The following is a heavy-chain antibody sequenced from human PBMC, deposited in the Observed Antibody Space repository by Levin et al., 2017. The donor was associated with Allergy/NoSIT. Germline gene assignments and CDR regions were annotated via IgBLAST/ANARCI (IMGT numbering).Heavy chain of an antibody. V-gene: IGHV3-30*18. CDR2: ISYDGTYK. CDR3: AKPYSYDAGTPGN. Sequence: GGSLRLSCAASGFTFRSYGMHWVRQAPGKGLEWVAVISYDGTYKYYADSVKGRFTISRDNYKNTVFVQMNSLKPEDTAIYYCAKPYSYDAGTPGNWRQGTLVIVSS. CDR1: GFTFRSYG. D-gene: IGHD3-10*01. J-gene: IGHJ4*02.